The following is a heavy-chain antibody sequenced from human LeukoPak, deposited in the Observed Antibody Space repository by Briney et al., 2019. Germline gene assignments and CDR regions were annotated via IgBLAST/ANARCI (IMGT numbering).Heavy chain of an antibody. J-gene: IGHJ4*02. CDR2: ISAYNGNT. D-gene: IGHD3-22*01. Sequence: GASVKVSFKASGYTFTSYGISWVRQAPGQGLEWMGWISAYNGNTNYAQKLQGRVTMTTDTSTSTAYMELRSLRSDDTAVYYCASSYDSSGYYYGLFYWGQGTLVTVSS. V-gene: IGHV1-18*01. CDR3: ASSYDSSGYYYGLFY. CDR1: GYTFTSYG.